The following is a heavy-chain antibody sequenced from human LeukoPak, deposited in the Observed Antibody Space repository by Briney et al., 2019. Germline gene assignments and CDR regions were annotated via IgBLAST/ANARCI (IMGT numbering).Heavy chain of an antibody. D-gene: IGHD6-13*01. CDR2: ISYDGSNK. Sequence: PGGSLRLSCAASGFTFSSYAMHWVRQAPGKGLEWVAVISYDGSNKYYADSVKGRFTISRDNSKNTLYLQMNSLRAEDTAVYYCARDSIAAAGTPDYWGQGTLVTVSS. V-gene: IGHV3-30*04. CDR1: GFTFSSYA. CDR3: ARDSIAAAGTPDY. J-gene: IGHJ4*02.